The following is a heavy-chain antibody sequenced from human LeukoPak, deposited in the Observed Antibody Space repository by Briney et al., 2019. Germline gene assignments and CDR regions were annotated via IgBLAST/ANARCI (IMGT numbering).Heavy chain of an antibody. J-gene: IGHJ5*02. Sequence: ASVKVSCKPSGYTFSNYGITWVRQAPGQGLEWMGWISTYYGNTNYAQRLQGRVTMTTDTSTSTAYMELRSLRSDDTAVYYCARDEQQLGNWFDPWGQGTLVTVSS. CDR3: ARDEQQLGNWFDP. V-gene: IGHV1-18*01. D-gene: IGHD6-13*01. CDR1: GYTFSNYG. CDR2: ISTYYGNT.